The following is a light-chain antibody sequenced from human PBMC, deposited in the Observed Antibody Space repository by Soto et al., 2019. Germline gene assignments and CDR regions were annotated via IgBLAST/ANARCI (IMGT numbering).Light chain of an antibody. CDR2: EVN. V-gene: IGLV2-14*01. J-gene: IGLJ1*01. Sequence: SALTQPASVSGSLGQSITISCTGTSSDVGGYNYVSWYQHHPGKAPKLIIYEVNNRPPGVSNRFSGSKSDNTASLTISGLQAEDEADYHCSSYTSSGTLYVFGTGTRSPS. CDR1: SSDVGGYNY. CDR3: SSYTSSGTLYV.